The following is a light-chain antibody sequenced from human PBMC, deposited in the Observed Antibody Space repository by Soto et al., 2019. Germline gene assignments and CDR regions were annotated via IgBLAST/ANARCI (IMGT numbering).Light chain of an antibody. J-gene: IGLJ2*01. CDR1: SSDVGGYNY. Sequence: QSALTQPASVSGSPGQSITISCTGTSSDVGGYNYVSWYQHHPGKAPKHLIYDVNNRPSGVSDRFSGSKSGNTASLTISGLQTEDEADYYCSSYTSIITVVFGGGTQLTVL. CDR2: DVN. CDR3: SSYTSIITVV. V-gene: IGLV2-14*01.